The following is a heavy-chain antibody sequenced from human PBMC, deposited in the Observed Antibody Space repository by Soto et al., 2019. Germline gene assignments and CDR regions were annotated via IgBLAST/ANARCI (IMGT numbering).Heavy chain of an antibody. J-gene: IGHJ4*02. Sequence: SGPTLVNPTETLTLTCTVSGFSLSNARMGVSWIRQPPGKALERLALIFSNDENSYSTSLKSRLTISKDTSKSQVVLTMTNMDPVDTATYYCSRTAYYYDSSGYYYLDAYYFDYWGQGTLVTVSS. CDR3: SRTAYYYDSSGYYYLDAYYFDY. V-gene: IGHV2-26*01. CDR2: IFSNDEN. CDR1: GFSLSNARMG. D-gene: IGHD3-22*01.